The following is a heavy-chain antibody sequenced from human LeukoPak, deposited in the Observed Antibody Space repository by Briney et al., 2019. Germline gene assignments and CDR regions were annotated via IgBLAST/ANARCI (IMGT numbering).Heavy chain of an antibody. V-gene: IGHV4-59*08. J-gene: IGHJ4*02. D-gene: IGHD3-22*01. Sequence: TSETLSLTCTVSGGSISSYYWSWIRQPPGKGLEWIGYIYYSGSTNYNPSLKSRVTISVDTSKNQFSLKLSSVTAADTAVYYCARHFYYYDSSGPLAYWGQGTLVTVSS. CDR3: ARHFYYYDSSGPLAY. CDR1: GGSISSYY. CDR2: IYYSGST.